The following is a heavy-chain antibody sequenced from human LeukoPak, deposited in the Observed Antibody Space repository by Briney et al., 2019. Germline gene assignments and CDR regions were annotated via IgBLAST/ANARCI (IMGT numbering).Heavy chain of an antibody. J-gene: IGHJ3*02. CDR1: GFTVSRNY. CDR2: IFSGGDT. CDR3: ARGHPATSSTTRAFDI. V-gene: IGHV3-53*01. D-gene: IGHD2-15*01. Sequence: TGGSLRLSCAASGFTVSRNYMSWVRQAPGKGLEWVSIIFSGGDTYYADSVKGRFTISRDNSKNTVYLQMNSLRAEDTAVYYCARGHPATSSTTRAFDIWGQGTMVTVSS.